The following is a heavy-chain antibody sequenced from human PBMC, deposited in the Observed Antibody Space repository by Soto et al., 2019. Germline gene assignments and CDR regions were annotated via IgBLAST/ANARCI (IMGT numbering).Heavy chain of an antibody. Sequence: QVKLQESGPGLVKPSQTLSLTCTVSGGSISSGGYYWSWIRQHPGKGLEWIGYIYYSGNTYYNPSRKRRVTISIATSKNQSSLKLSSVTAAVTAVYYCAREGMNYNDSSRYWVRNGMDVWGQGTTVTVSS. V-gene: IGHV4-31*03. CDR3: AREGMNYNDSSRYWVRNGMDV. CDR1: GGSISSGGYY. CDR2: IYYSGNT. D-gene: IGHD3-22*01. J-gene: IGHJ6*02.